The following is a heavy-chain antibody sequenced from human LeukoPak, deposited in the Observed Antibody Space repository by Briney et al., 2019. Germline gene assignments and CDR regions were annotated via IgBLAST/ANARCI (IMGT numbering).Heavy chain of an antibody. CDR3: AKRLSSIAAILDY. V-gene: IGHV3-9*01. CDR2: ISWNSGSI. Sequence: GGSLRLSCAASGFTFDDYAMHWVRQAPGKGLEWVSGISWNSGSIGYADSVKGRFTISRDNAKNSLYLQMNSLRAEDTALYYCAKRLSSIAAILDYWGQGTLVTVSS. CDR1: GFTFDDYA. J-gene: IGHJ4*02. D-gene: IGHD6-6*01.